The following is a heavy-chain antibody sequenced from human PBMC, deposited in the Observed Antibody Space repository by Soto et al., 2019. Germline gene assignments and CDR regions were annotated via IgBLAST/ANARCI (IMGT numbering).Heavy chain of an antibody. V-gene: IGHV4-34*01. CDR1: GGSFSGYY. CDR3: ARGPPPHGNIVGATVGMEA. J-gene: IGHJ6*02. D-gene: IGHD1-26*01. Sequence: SETLSLTCAVYGGSFSGYYWSWIRQPPGKGLEWIGEINHSGSTNYNPSLKSRVTISVDTSKNQFSLKLSSVTAADTAVYYCARGPPPHGNIVGATVGMEASGQGTTVTVSS. CDR2: INHSGST.